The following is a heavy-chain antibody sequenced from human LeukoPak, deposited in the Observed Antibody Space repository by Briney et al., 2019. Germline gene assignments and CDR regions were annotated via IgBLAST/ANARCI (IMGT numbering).Heavy chain of an antibody. CDR1: GYTFTSYG. D-gene: IGHD6-19*01. CDR2: ISAYNGNT. CDR3: ARRYSSGWYGYTVDY. J-gene: IGHJ4*02. Sequence: ASAKVSCKASGYTFTSYGISWVRQAPGQGLEWMGWISAYNGNTNYAQKLQGRVTMTTDTSTSTAYMELRSLRSDDTAVYYCARRYSSGWYGYTVDYWGQGTLVTVSS. V-gene: IGHV1-18*01.